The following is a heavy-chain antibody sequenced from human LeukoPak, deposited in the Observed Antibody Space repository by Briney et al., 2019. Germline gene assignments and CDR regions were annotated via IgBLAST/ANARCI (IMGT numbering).Heavy chain of an antibody. J-gene: IGHJ4*02. V-gene: IGHV3-21*01. D-gene: IGHD3/OR15-3a*01. CDR2: ISSSSSYI. CDR3: ARGKGYYFY. Sequence: GGSLRLSCAASGFTFSSYSMNWVRQAPGKGLEWVSSISSSSSYIYYADSVKGRFTISRDNAKNSLYLQMNRLRAEDTAVYYCARGKGYYFYWGQGTLVTVSS. CDR1: GFTFSSYS.